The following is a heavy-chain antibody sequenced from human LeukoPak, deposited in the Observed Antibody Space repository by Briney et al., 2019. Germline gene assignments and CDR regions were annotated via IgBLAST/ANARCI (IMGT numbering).Heavy chain of an antibody. CDR1: GLPFSSYE. Sequence: PGGSLRLSCAGSGLPFSSYEMNWVRQAAGKGLEWISYISRRGTTIYYADSVKGPFTISRDNAENSLYLQMNSLRVEDTGVYYCARVYAKTPPPDYWGQGTLVTVSS. V-gene: IGHV3-48*03. D-gene: IGHD2-8*01. CDR2: ISRRGTTI. CDR3: ARVYAKTPPPDY. J-gene: IGHJ4*02.